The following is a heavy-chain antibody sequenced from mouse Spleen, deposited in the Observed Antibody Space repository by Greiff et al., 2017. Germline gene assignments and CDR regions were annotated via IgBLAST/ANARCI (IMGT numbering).Heavy chain of an antibody. CDR3: ARAYYGPLRPFDY. D-gene: IGHD2-10*01. CDR2: IWSDGST. J-gene: IGHJ2*01. V-gene: IGHV2-4-1*01. Sequence: VQVVESGPGLVAPSQSLSITCTVSGFSLTNYAVHWVRQSPGKGLEWLGVIWSDGSTDYNAAFISRLSISKDNSKSQVFFKMNSLQADDTAIYYCARAYYGPLRPFDYWGQGTTLTVSS. CDR1: GFSLTNYA.